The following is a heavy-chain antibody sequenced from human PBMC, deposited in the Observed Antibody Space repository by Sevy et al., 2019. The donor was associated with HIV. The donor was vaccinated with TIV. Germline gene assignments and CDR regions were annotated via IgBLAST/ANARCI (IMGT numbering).Heavy chain of an antibody. J-gene: IGHJ4*02. V-gene: IGHV4-59*11. Sequence: SESLSLTCTVSGGSISGHYWGWIRQSPGKGLEWIAYVYDSGSSNYNPSLRSRVTISVDTSKSQFSLRLSSVTAADTAMYFSARRGALIYYDNIAFQNFFDSWGPGTHVNVSS. CDR1: GGSISGHY. D-gene: IGHD3-22*01. CDR2: VYDSGSS. CDR3: ARRGALIYYDNIAFQNFFDS.